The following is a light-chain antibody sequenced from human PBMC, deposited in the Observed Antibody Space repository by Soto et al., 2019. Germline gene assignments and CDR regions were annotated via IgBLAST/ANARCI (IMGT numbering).Light chain of an antibody. CDR1: SSNFGNNY. V-gene: IGLV1-47*01. CDR2: KDN. Sequence: QSALTQPPSASGTPGQRVTIPCSGSSSNFGNNYVYWYQQFPGTAPKLLIYKDNQRPSGVPDRYSGSKSGTSTSLAISRRRSEDEADYYCAGWDGSLSGWVFGGGTKVTVL. J-gene: IGLJ3*02. CDR3: AGWDGSLSGWV.